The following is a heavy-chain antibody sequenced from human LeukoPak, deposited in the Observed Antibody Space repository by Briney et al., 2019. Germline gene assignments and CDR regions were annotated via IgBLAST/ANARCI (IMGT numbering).Heavy chain of an antibody. CDR2: ISWNSGSI. J-gene: IGHJ4*02. CDR1: GFTFDDYA. V-gene: IGHV3-9*01. Sequence: SGGSLRLSCAASGFTFDDYAMHWVRQAPGKGLEWVSGISWNSGSIGYADSVKGRFTISRDNAKNSLYLQMNSLRAEDTALYYCAKDTRVGGYWGQGTLVTVSS. CDR3: AKDTRVGGY.